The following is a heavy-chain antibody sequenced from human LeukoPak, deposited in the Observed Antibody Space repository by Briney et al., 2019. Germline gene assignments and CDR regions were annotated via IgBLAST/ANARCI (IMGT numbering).Heavy chain of an antibody. Sequence: PSETLSLTCTVSGGSISSGSYYRGWIRQPPRNGMERIGSIIYSASTYYNPSLKTRVTISVDTSKSQFSLKLNSVTAADTAVYYCAGLRGYSNSWGQGTLVTVSA. CDR3: AGLRGYSNS. V-gene: IGHV4-39*01. CDR2: IIYSAST. J-gene: IGHJ5*02. CDR1: GGSISSGSYY. D-gene: IGHD5-18*01.